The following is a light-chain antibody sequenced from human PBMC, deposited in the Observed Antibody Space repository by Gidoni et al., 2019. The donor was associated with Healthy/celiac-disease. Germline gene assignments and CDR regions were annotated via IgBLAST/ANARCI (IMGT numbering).Light chain of an antibody. CDR3: QQYNNWPSWT. CDR2: GAS. Sequence: EIVMTQSQATLSVSPGEGATRACRASQSVSSNLAWYQQKPGQAPRLLIYGASTRATGIPARFSGSGSGTEFTLTISSLQSEDFAVYYCQQYNNWPSWTFGQGTKVEIK. V-gene: IGKV3-15*01. J-gene: IGKJ1*01. CDR1: QSVSSN.